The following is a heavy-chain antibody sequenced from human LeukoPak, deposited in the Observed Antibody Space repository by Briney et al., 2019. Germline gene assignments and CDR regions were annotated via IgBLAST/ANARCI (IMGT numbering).Heavy chain of an antibody. J-gene: IGHJ4*02. D-gene: IGHD3-16*01. V-gene: IGHV3-23*01. Sequence: GGSLRLSCAASGFTFSSYAMSWVRQAPGKGLEWVSAISGSGGSTYYADSVKGRFTISRDNSKNTLYLQINSLRIEDTAVYYCARDRFGLFDNWGQETLVTVSS. CDR1: GFTFSSYA. CDR2: ISGSGGST. CDR3: ARDRFGLFDN.